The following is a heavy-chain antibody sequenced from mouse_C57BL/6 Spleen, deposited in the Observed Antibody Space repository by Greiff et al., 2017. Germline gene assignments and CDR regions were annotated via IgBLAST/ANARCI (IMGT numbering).Heavy chain of an antibody. CDR3: ARSYDGYYPYYYAMDY. CDR1: GYSFTGYY. D-gene: IGHD2-3*01. CDR2: INPSTGGT. V-gene: IGHV1-42*01. Sequence: VQLKQSGPELVKPGASVKISCKASGYSFTGYYMNWVKQSPEKSLEWIGEINPSTGGTTYNQKFKAKATLTVDKSSSTAYMQLKSLTSEDSAVYYCARSYDGYYPYYYAMDYWGQGTSVTVSS. J-gene: IGHJ4*01.